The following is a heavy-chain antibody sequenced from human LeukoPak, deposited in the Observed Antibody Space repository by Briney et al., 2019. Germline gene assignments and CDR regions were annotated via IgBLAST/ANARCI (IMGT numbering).Heavy chain of an antibody. CDR3: AKVFRDYYDSKPFDY. D-gene: IGHD3-22*01. CDR2: ISGSGGST. CDR1: GFTFSSYA. V-gene: IGHV3-23*01. J-gene: IGHJ4*02. Sequence: GGSLRLSCAASGFTFSSYAMSWVRQAPGKGLEWVSAISGSGGSTYYADSVKGRFTISRDNSKNTLYLQMNSLRAEDTAVYYCAKVFRDYYDSKPFDYWGQGTLVTVSS.